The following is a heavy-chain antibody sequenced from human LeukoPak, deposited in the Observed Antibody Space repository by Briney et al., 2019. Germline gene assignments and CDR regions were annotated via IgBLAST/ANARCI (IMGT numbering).Heavy chain of an antibody. CDR2: ISGSGGST. D-gene: IGHD3-22*01. V-gene: IGHV3-23*01. Sequence: GGSLRLSCAASGFTFSSYAMSWVRQAPGKGLEWVSAISGSGGSTYYADSVKGRFTISRDDSKNTLYLQMNSLRAEDTAVYYCAKTALGYYYDSSGTSLDYWGQGTLVTVSS. CDR3: AKTALGYYYDSSGTSLDY. CDR1: GFTFSSYA. J-gene: IGHJ4*02.